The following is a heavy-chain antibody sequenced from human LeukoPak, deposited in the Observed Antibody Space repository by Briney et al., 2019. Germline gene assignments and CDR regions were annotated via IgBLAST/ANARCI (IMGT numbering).Heavy chain of an antibody. J-gene: IGHJ4*02. CDR3: ARDHNHRPRYFDWLLPDY. Sequence: GGSLRLSCAASGFTFSRYGMHWVRQAPGKGLEWVAFIRYDGTNKYYADSVMGRFTISRDNSKNTLYLQMNSLRAEDTAVYYCARDHNHRPRYFDWLLPDYWGQGTLVTVSS. CDR1: GFTFSRYG. V-gene: IGHV3-30*02. CDR2: IRYDGTNK. D-gene: IGHD3-9*01.